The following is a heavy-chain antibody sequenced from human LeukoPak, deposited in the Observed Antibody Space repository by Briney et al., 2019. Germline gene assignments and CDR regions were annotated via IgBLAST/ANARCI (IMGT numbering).Heavy chain of an antibody. CDR1: GVTFSSYA. CDR2: ISGSGGST. J-gene: IGHJ4*02. Sequence: GESLRLSCAASGVTFSSYAMSWVRQAPGKGLEWVSAISGSGGSTYYADSVKGRFTISRDNSKNTLYLQMNSLRAEDTAVYYCAKDMGAVRGYFDYWGQGTLVTVSS. D-gene: IGHD3-16*01. V-gene: IGHV3-23*01. CDR3: AKDMGAVRGYFDY.